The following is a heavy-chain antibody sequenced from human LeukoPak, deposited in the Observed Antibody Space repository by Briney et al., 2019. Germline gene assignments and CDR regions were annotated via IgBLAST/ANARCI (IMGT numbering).Heavy chain of an antibody. V-gene: IGHV4-39*07. Sequence: SETLSLTCTVSGGSISSSSYYWGWIRQPPGKGLEWIGSIYYSGSTYYNPSLKSRVTISVDTSKNQFSLKLSSVTAADTAVYYCARWPKGTGGAQRDYFDYWGQGTLVTVSS. CDR2: IYYSGST. J-gene: IGHJ4*02. CDR3: ARWPKGTGGAQRDYFDY. D-gene: IGHD3-16*01. CDR1: GGSISSSSYY.